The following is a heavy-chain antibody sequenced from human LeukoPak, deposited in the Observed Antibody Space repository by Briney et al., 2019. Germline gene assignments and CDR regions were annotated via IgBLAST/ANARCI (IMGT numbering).Heavy chain of an antibody. Sequence: GGSLRLSYAASGFTFSNFWMHWVRQAPEKGLVWVSRISPDGRKTDYADSVKGRFIISRENAESTLYLQMNILRPEDTAVYYCIRAPRWEGGNNWFDPWGQGTLVTVSS. D-gene: IGHD1-26*01. CDR3: IRAPRWEGGNNWFDP. V-gene: IGHV3-74*01. J-gene: IGHJ5*02. CDR1: GFTFSNFW. CDR2: ISPDGRKT.